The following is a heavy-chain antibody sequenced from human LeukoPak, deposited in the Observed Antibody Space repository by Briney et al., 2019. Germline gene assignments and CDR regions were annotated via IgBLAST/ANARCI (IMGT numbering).Heavy chain of an antibody. CDR3: ARGGDAVTMGYYYMDV. CDR2: IKQDGSEK. CDR1: GFTFSSYW. J-gene: IGHJ6*03. D-gene: IGHD4-17*01. V-gene: IGHV3-7*01. Sequence: GGSLRLSCAASGFTFSSYWMSWVRQAPGKGLEWVANIKQDGSEKYYVDSVKGRFTISRDNAKNSLYLQMNSLRTEDTAVYYCARGGDAVTMGYYYMDVWGKGTTVTVSS.